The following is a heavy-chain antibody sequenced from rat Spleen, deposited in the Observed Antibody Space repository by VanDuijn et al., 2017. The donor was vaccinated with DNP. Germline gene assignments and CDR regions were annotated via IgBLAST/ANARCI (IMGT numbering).Heavy chain of an antibody. V-gene: IGHV2-16*01. CDR2: IWSGGSK. D-gene: IGHD5-1*01. CDR3: ARSRLGAYYYAMDA. J-gene: IGHJ4*01. Sequence: QVQLKESGPGLVQPSQTLSLTCTVSGFSLTSYGVSWVRQPPGKGLEWMGSIWSGGSKDYNSALKSRLSISRDTSKSQVLLKMNSLQTEDTAMYFCARSRLGAYYYAMDAWGQGTSVTVSS. CDR1: GFSLTSYG.